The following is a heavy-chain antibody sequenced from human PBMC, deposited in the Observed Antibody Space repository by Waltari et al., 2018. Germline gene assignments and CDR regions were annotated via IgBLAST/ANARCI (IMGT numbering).Heavy chain of an antibody. J-gene: IGHJ6*03. D-gene: IGHD3-3*01. Sequence: QVQLQESGPGLVKPSETLSLTCTVSGGSISSYYWSWIRQPPGKGLEWIGYIYYSGSTNYNPSLKSRVTISVDTCKNQFSLKLSSVTAADTAVYYCARSGSDFWSGPYYYYYMDVWGKGTTVTISS. CDR1: GGSISSYY. CDR3: ARSGSDFWSGPYYYYYMDV. CDR2: IYYSGST. V-gene: IGHV4-59*01.